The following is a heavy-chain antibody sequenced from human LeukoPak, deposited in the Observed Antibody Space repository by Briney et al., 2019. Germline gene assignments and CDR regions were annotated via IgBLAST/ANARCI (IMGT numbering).Heavy chain of an antibody. CDR2: ISGSDGSA. J-gene: IGHJ4*02. CDR1: GFTFNHYA. D-gene: IGHD4-23*01. Sequence: GGSLRLSCAASGFTFNHYAMTWVRQAPGKGLEWVSSISGSDGSAYYADSVKGRFTISRDNSKNTLYLQMNSLRAEDTAVYYCARETSDYGGNSHFDYWGQGTLVTVSS. V-gene: IGHV3-23*01. CDR3: ARETSDYGGNSHFDY.